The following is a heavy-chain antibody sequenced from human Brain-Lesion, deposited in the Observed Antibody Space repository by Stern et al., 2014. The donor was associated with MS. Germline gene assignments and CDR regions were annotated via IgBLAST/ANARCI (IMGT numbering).Heavy chain of an antibody. J-gene: IGHJ6*02. CDR3: ARGRVVPGFQYYATDV. V-gene: IGHV4-61*02. Sequence: VPLQESGPGLVKPSQTLSLSCTVSGGSISSGGYYWSWIRQPAGKGLEWIGRIFNSGSTSYNPSRKSRVTISIDTSKNQFSLRLNSMTAADTAVYYCARGRVVPGFQYYATDVWGQRTTVIVSS. CDR1: GGSISSGGYY. CDR2: IFNSGST. D-gene: IGHD2-2*01.